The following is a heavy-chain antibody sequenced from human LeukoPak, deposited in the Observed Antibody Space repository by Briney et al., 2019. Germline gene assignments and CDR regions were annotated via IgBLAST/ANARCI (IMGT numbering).Heavy chain of an antibody. J-gene: IGHJ3*02. CDR3: ARELPSDDAFDI. D-gene: IGHD1-7*01. Sequence: PSETLSLTCAVYGGSFSGYYWSWIRQPPGKGLEWIGEINHSGSTNYNPSLKSRVTISVDTSKNQFSLKLSSVTAADTAVYYCARELPSDDAFDIWGQGTMVTVSS. CDR1: GGSFSGYY. V-gene: IGHV4-34*01. CDR2: INHSGST.